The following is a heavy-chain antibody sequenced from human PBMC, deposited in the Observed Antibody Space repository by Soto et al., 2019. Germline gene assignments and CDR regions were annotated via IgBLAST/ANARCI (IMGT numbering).Heavy chain of an antibody. D-gene: IGHD6-6*01. CDR3: AKDNGVGLVRSFDI. J-gene: IGHJ3*02. Sequence: GGSLRLSCAASGFTFDAYAMHWVRQAPGKGLEWVSGISWNSGSIGYADSVKGRFTISRDNAKNSLYLQMNSLRAEDTALYYCAKDNGVGLVRSFDIWGQGTMVTVSS. CDR1: GFTFDAYA. V-gene: IGHV3-9*01. CDR2: ISWNSGSI.